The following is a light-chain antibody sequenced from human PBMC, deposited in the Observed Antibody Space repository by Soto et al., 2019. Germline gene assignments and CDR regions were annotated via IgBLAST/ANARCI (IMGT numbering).Light chain of an antibody. V-gene: IGKV3-15*01. CDR2: GAS. CDR3: QQYNKLPLT. J-gene: IGKJ1*01. CDR1: QSVSID. Sequence: EIVMTQSQATLSVSPGERATLSCRASQSVSIDLAWYQQTPGQAPRLLIYGASTRATGIPVRFSGSASGTDFTLTISSLQSEHFTFYYCQQYNKLPLTFGQGTKVEIK.